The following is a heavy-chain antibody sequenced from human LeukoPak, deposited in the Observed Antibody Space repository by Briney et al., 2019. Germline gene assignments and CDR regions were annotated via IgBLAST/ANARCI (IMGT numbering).Heavy chain of an antibody. V-gene: IGHV3-23*01. CDR1: GFTFRNYA. D-gene: IGHD3-9*01. CDR3: VTWGDYDVLTNYYVPDY. CDR2: ILGSGAST. Sequence: GGSLRLSCAASGFTFRNYAMSWVHQAPGKGLEWVSAILGSGASTYYADSVKGRFTISRDNSKNTLYLQMNSLRAEDTAVYYCVTWGDYDVLTNYYVPDYWGQGSLVTVSS. J-gene: IGHJ4*02.